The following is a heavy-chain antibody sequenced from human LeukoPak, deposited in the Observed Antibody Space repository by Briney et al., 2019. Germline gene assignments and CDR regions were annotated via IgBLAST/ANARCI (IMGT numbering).Heavy chain of an antibody. CDR2: INHSGSA. CDR3: ARTSRYTSGWYLDY. V-gene: IGHV4-34*01. D-gene: IGHD6-19*01. CDR1: GGSFSGYY. J-gene: IGHJ4*02. Sequence: SETLSLTCAVYGGSFSGYYWSWIRQPPGKGLEWIGEINHSGSANYNPSLKSRVTISVDTSKNQFSLKVNSVTVADTAVYYCARTSRYTSGWYLDYWGQGTLVTVSS.